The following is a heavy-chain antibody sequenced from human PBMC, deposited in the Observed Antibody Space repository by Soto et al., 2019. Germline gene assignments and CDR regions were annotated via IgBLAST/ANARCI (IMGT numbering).Heavy chain of an antibody. CDR3: ARPLLHSGSVTGEKAVDM. CDR1: GYTFTSYY. V-gene: IGHV1-46*03. CDR2: INPSGSST. D-gene: IGHD5-12*01. Sequence: QVQLVQSGAEVKKPGASVKVSCKASGYTFTSYYIHWVRQAPGQGLEWMGIINPSGSSTNYAQKFQDSVTMTRDTSTSTVYMELSSLRSEDTAVYYCARPLLHSGSVTGEKAVDMWGQGTMVTVSS. J-gene: IGHJ3*02.